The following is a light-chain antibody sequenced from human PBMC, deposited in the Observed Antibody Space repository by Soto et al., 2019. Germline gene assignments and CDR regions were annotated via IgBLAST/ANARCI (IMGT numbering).Light chain of an antibody. CDR3: QQYGRSGT. V-gene: IGKV3-20*01. Sequence: EIGLTPSPGTLSLSPGETSTLSGMASQSVSNNYLAWYQQKPGQAPRLLIYGASNRATGIPDRFSGSGSGTDFTLTISRLEPEDFAVYYCQQYGRSGTFGQGTKVDIK. J-gene: IGKJ1*01. CDR2: GAS. CDR1: QSVSNNY.